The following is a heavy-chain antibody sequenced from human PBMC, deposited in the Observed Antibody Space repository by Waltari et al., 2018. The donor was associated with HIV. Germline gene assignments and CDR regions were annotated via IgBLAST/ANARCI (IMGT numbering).Heavy chain of an antibody. J-gene: IGHJ4*02. CDR3: ARQTAPFDY. CDR2: IYYSGST. Sequence: QLQLQASGPGLVRPSESLSLTCRVSGGPTRSTSYYWGWIRQPPGKGLEWIGSIYYSGSTYYNPSLKSRVTISVDTSKNQFSLKLSSVTAADTAVYYCARQTAPFDYWGQGTLVTVSS. D-gene: IGHD5-18*01. V-gene: IGHV4-39*01. CDR1: GGPTRSTSYY.